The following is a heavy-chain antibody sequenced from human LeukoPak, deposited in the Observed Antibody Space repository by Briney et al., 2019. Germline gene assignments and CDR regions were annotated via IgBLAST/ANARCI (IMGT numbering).Heavy chain of an antibody. Sequence: GASVKVSCKASGYTFTGYYMHWVRQAPGQGLEWMGWISAYNGNTNYAQKLQGRVTMTTDTSTSTAYMELRSLRSDDTAVYYCARDQNPYYYDSSGYYCFDYWGQGTLVTVSS. CDR3: ARDQNPYYYDSSGYYCFDY. V-gene: IGHV1-18*04. CDR2: ISAYNGNT. CDR1: GYTFTGYY. D-gene: IGHD3-22*01. J-gene: IGHJ4*02.